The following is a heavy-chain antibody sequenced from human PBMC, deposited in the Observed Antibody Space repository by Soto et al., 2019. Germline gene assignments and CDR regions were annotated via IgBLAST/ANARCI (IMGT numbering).Heavy chain of an antibody. CDR1: GFTFSSYA. J-gene: IGHJ6*02. CDR3: ASLVTAIRSFGVDV. CDR2: ISYDGSNK. D-gene: IGHD2-21*02. V-gene: IGHV3-30-3*01. Sequence: QVQLVESGGGVVQPGRSLRLSCAASGFTFSSYAMDWVRQAPGKGLEWVSIISYDGSNKYYADSVEGRFTISRDNSKNTLYLQMNSLRAEDTAVYYCASLVTAIRSFGVDVWGQGTTVTVSS.